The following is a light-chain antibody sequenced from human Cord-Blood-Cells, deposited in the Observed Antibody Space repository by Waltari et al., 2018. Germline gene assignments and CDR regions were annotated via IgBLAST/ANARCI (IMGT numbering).Light chain of an antibody. Sequence: DIQMTPTSFTLSASVGARVTITFRASQSISSLLAWYQQEPGKDPKLLIYDASSLESGVPSRFSGSGSGTEFTLTISSLQPDDFATYYCQQYNSYSLTFGGGTKVEIK. CDR3: QQYNSYSLT. CDR1: QSISSL. J-gene: IGKJ4*01. CDR2: DAS. V-gene: IGKV1-5*01.